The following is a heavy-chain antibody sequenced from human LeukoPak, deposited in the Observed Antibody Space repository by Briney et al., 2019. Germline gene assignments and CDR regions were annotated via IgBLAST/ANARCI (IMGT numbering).Heavy chain of an antibody. D-gene: IGHD3-16*01. Sequence: GGSLRLSCVASGFTFSDYSMNWVRQSPGKGLEWIAYITSRSAFTYFADYVKGRFTVSRDDAKNSLYLYLTSLRVDDTAVYYCARDLTSAYWSPGGYYYYMDVWGKGTAVTVSS. V-gene: IGHV3-48*01. CDR3: ARDLTSAYWSPGGYYYYMDV. J-gene: IGHJ6*03. CDR1: GFTFSDYS. CDR2: ITSRSAFT.